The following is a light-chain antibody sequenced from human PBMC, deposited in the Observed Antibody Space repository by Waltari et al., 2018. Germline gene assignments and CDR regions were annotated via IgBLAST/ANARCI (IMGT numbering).Light chain of an antibody. CDR3: QQSYNTPVT. V-gene: IGKV1-12*01. CDR2: DAS. Sequence: DIQMTQSPSSVSASVGDRVTLTCRASQGISSRLAWYQQKPGKAPKLLIYDASSLHSGVPSRFSGSGSGTDFTLTIRSLQPEDFATYYCQQSYNTPVTFGQGTKLEIK. J-gene: IGKJ2*01. CDR1: QGISSR.